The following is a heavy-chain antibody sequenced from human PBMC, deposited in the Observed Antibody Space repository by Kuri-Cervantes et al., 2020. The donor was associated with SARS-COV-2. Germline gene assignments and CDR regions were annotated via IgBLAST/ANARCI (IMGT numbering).Heavy chain of an antibody. CDR1: GFTLSDHY. CDR3: ARISSGSSVGLFFYYYMDV. V-gene: IGHV3-11*06. CDR2: INGESDSI. J-gene: IGHJ6*03. Sequence: LSLTCEGSGFTLSDHYMSWIRQAPGKGLEWVSSINGESDSIDYADSMKGRFTISRDNAKNSVSLQMNSLTAEDTAVYYCARISSGSSVGLFFYYYMDVWGKGTTVTVSS. D-gene: IGHD1-26*01.